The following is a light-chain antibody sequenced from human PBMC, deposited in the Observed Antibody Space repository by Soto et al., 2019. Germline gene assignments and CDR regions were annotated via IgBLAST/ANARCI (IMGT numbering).Light chain of an antibody. CDR1: QSVSNN. CDR2: GAS. CDR3: QQYGSSPPRT. V-gene: IGKV3-20*01. J-gene: IGKJ1*01. Sequence: ENVLTQSPGSLSLSPGDRATLSCRASQSVSNNLAWYQQKPGQAPRLLIYGASSRATGIPDRFSGSGSGTDFTLTISRLEPEDFAVYYCQQYGSSPPRTFGQGTKVDI.